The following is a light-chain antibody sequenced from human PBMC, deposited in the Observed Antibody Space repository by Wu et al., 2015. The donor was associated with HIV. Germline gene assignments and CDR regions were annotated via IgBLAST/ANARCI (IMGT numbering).Light chain of an antibody. CDR2: DAS. CDR1: QNIGTY. CDR3: QQRKNWPLYS. J-gene: IGKJ2*03. V-gene: IGKV3-11*01. Sequence: EIVLTQSPGTLSLSSGERAILSCRASQNIGTYLAWYQQTPGQAPRLLIYDASNRATGIPAKFSGSGSGTDFTLTISSLEPEDFAVYYCQQRKNWPLYSFGQGPGWR.